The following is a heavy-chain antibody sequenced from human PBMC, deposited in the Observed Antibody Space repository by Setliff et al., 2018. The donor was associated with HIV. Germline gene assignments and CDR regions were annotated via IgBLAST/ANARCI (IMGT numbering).Heavy chain of an antibody. CDR2: IYHSGST. D-gene: IGHD3-10*01. Sequence: TLSLTCAVSGDSIISSNWWSWVRQPPGKGLEWIGEIYHSGSTNYNPSLKSRVTISLDKSKNQFSLKLSSVTAADTAVYYCARSNYYGSGTPKGFDYWGQGTLVTVSS. CDR1: GDSIISSNW. CDR3: ARSNYYGSGTPKGFDY. V-gene: IGHV4-4*02. J-gene: IGHJ4*02.